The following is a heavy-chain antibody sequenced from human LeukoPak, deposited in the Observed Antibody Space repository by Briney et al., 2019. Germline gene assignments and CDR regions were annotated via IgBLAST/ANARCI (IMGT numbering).Heavy chain of an antibody. CDR3: AKTAGYYYDSSGYRRGGAFDI. Sequence: VQPGGSLRLSCAASGFTFSSYAMSWVRQAPGKGLEWVSAISGSGGSTYYADSVKGRFTISRDNSKNTLYLQMNSLRAEDTAVYYCAKTAGYYYDSSGYRRGGAFDIWGQGTMVTVSS. CDR1: GFTFSSYA. V-gene: IGHV3-23*01. CDR2: ISGSGGST. D-gene: IGHD3-22*01. J-gene: IGHJ3*02.